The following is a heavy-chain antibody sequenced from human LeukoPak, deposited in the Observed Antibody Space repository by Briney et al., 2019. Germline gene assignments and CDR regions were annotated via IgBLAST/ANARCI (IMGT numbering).Heavy chain of an antibody. CDR3: ARERLGGSYYRPVEY. J-gene: IGHJ4*02. V-gene: IGHV4-61*02. CDR2: IYTTGST. Sequence: SQTLSLTCTVSGGSITNGGYYWSWIRQPAGKGLEWIGRIYTTGSTNYNPSLKSRVTILLDTSKNQSSLKLSSVSAEDTTLYYCARERLGGSYYRPVEYWGQGTLVTVSS. D-gene: IGHD1-26*01. CDR1: GGSITNGGYY.